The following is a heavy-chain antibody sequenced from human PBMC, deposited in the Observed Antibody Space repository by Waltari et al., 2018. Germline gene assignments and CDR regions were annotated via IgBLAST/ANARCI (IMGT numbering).Heavy chain of an antibody. V-gene: IGHV1-46*01. D-gene: IGHD3-22*01. CDR1: GYTFTSYY. CDR2: INPSGGST. J-gene: IGHJ1*01. Sequence: QVQLVQSGAEVKKPGASVKVSCKASGYTFTSYYMHWVRQAPGQGLEWMGIINPSGGSTSYAQKFQGRVTMTRDTSTSTVYMELSSLRSEDTAVYYCVLVVVITTEYFQHWGQGTLVTVSS. CDR3: VLVVVITTEYFQH.